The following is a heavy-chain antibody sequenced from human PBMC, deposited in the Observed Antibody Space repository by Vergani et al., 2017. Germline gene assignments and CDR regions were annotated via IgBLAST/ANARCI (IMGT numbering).Heavy chain of an antibody. CDR1: GGTFSSYA. D-gene: IGHD6-13*01. Sequence: QVQLVQSGAEVKKPGSSVKVSCKASGGTFSSYAISWVRQAPGQGLEWMGGSIPIFGTAHYAQKFQGRVTLTADESTSTAYMELSSLRSEDTAVYYCARDPSARDGYSSSWSDYWGQGTLVTVSS. CDR2: SIPIFGTA. V-gene: IGHV1-69*01. CDR3: ARDPSARDGYSSSWSDY. J-gene: IGHJ4*02.